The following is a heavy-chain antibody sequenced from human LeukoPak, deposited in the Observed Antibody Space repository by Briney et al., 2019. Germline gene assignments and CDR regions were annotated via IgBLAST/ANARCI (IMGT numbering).Heavy chain of an antibody. V-gene: IGHV4-59*08. CDR3: ARLTGSGWYACDY. J-gene: IGHJ4*02. CDR1: GGSISNYY. Sequence: SETLFLTCTVSGGSISNYYWSWIRQPPGKGLEWIGYIYYSGSTYFNPSLKSRVTISVDTSKNQFSLRLSSVTAADAAVYYCARLTGSGWYACDYWGQGTLVTVSS. D-gene: IGHD6-19*01. CDR2: IYYSGST.